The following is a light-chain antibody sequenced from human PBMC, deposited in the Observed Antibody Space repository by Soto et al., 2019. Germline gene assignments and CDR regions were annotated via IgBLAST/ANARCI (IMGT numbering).Light chain of an antibody. CDR1: QSVSSY. CDR3: QQRSNWPPIT. V-gene: IGKV3-11*01. Sequence: ETVLTQSPATLSLSPGERATLSCRASQSVSSYLAWYQQKPGQAPRLLIYDASNRATGIPARFSGSGSGTDFTLTISSLEAEDFAVYYCQQRSNWPPITFGQGTKVDIK. J-gene: IGKJ1*01. CDR2: DAS.